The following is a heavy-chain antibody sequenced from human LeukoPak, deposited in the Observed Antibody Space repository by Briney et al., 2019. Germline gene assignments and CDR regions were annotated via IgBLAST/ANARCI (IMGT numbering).Heavy chain of an antibody. CDR1: GYTFTSYY. CDR2: INPGRGST. CDR3: ARERQRIGAAGNFDY. V-gene: IGHV1-46*01. J-gene: IGHJ4*01. Sequence: GASVKVSCKASGYTFTSYYIHWVRQARGQGLEWMGRINPGRGSTTYAQKFQGRVTMTRDTSTSTVYMELSSLRSEDTAVYYCARERQRIGAAGNFDYWGHGTLVTVSS. D-gene: IGHD6-13*01.